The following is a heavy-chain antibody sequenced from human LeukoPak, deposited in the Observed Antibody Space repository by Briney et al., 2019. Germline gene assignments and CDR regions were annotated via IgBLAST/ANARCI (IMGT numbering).Heavy chain of an antibody. D-gene: IGHD6-13*01. J-gene: IGHJ3*02. CDR3: ARDSSSWYYPYAFDI. V-gene: IGHV4-30-4*07. CDR2: IYYSGST. Sequence: SETLSLTCAVSGGSISSGGYSWSWIRQPPGKGLEWIGYIYYSGSTYYNPSLKSRVTISVDTSKNQFSLKLSSVTAADTAVYYCARDSSSWYYPYAFDIWGQGTMVTVSS. CDR1: GGSISSGGYS.